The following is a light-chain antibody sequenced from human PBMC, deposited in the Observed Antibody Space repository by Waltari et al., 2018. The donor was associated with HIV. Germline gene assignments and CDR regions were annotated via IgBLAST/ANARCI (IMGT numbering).Light chain of an antibody. J-gene: IGKJ1*01. CDR3: QQYKTYSQT. V-gene: IGKV1-5*03. CDR1: QSISTW. Sequence: DVQMTQSPSTLSASVGDTVTITCRASQSISTWLAWYQQKPGKAPKLLIYRASSLQSGVPSRFSGSGSETESTLTINSLQPDDFATYYCQQYKTYSQTFGQGTKVDIK. CDR2: RAS.